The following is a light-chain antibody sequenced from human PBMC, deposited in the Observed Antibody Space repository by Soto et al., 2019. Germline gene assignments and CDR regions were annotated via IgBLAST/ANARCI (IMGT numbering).Light chain of an antibody. Sequence: QSVLTQPASVSGSPGQSITISCTGTNSDVGTYNLVSWYQQHPGKAPKLLIYEVRKRPSGVSNRFSGSKSGNTASLTISGLQAEDEADYYCCSYAGSSTYVFGTGTKVTVL. V-gene: IGLV2-23*02. CDR1: NSDVGTYNL. CDR3: CSYAGSSTYV. J-gene: IGLJ1*01. CDR2: EVR.